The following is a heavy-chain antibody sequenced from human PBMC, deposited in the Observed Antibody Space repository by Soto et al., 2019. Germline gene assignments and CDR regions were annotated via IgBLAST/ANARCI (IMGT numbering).Heavy chain of an antibody. D-gene: IGHD5-18*01. CDR2: ISAYNGNT. V-gene: IGHV1-18*01. CDR1: GYTFTSYG. CDR3: ATANKIQLWITFDY. J-gene: IGHJ4*02. Sequence: ASVKVSCKASGYTFTSYGISWVRQAPGQGLEWMGWISAYNGNTNYAQKLQGRVTMTTDTSTSTAYMELSSLRSEDTAVYYCATANKIQLWITFDYWGQGTLVTVSS.